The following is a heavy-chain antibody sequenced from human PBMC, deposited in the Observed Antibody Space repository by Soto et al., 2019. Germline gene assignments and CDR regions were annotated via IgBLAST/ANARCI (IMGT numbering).Heavy chain of an antibody. J-gene: IGHJ6*02. D-gene: IGHD2-8*01. Sequence: GASSKVSCEASGYTVTSYYMFWVRQAPRQWLEWMGVINTSGGSPTYAQKFQGRVTMTSDTSTSTVYMELSSLRPEDTAMYYCTRGYLKMVRPRGRYGLDVWGQGTKVNGSS. CDR3: TRGYLKMVRPRGRYGLDV. V-gene: IGHV1-46*01. CDR2: INTSGGSP. CDR1: GYTVTSYY.